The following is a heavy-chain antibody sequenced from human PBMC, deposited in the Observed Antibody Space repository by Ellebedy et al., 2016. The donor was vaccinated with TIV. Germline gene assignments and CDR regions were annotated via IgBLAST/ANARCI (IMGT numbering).Heavy chain of an antibody. V-gene: IGHV3-23*01. CDR2: ISGRGGNT. D-gene: IGHD5-12*01. J-gene: IGHJ4*02. CDR3: ARQGYVGHYYFDY. CDR1: GFSFSTYA. Sequence: GESLKISCAASGFSFSTYAMSWVRQAPGKGLEWVSGISGRGGNTYYADSVKGRFTISRDESKNMLYLQMNTLRAEDTAVYYCARQGYVGHYYFDYWGQGTLVTVSS.